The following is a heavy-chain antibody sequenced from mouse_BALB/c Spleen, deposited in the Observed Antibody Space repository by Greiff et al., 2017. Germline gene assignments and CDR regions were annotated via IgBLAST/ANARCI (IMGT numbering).Heavy chain of an antibody. CDR3: ARSFLYGYSSYYAMDY. V-gene: IGHV1-82*01. CDR2: IYPGDGDT. Sequence: VQLQQSGPELVKPGASVKISCKASGYAFSSSWMNWVKQRPGQGLEWIGRIYPGDGDTNYNGKFKGKATLTADKSSSTAYMQLSSLTSVDSAVYFCARSFLYGYSSYYAMDYWGQGTSVTVSS. CDR1: GYAFSSSW. J-gene: IGHJ4*01. D-gene: IGHD1-2*01.